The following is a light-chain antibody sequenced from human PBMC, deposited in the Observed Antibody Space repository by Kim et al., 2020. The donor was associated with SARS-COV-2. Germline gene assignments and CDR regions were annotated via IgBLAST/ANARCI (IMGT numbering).Light chain of an antibody. CDR2: KAS. CDR1: QSISTW. CDR3: QQYNSFPYT. Sequence: DIQMTQSPSTLSASVGDRVTITCRASQSISTWLAWYQQKPGKPPKSLIYKASTLESGVPSTFSGSGSGTEFTLTISSLKPDDFATYYCQQYNSFPYTFGQGTKLEI. J-gene: IGKJ2*01. V-gene: IGKV1-5*03.